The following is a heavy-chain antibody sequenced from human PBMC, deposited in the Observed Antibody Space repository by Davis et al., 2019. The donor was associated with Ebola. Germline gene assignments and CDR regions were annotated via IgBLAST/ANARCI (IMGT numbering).Heavy chain of an antibody. D-gene: IGHD3-3*01. V-gene: IGHV7-4-1*02. Sequence: AASVKVSCKASGYSVKNYAISWVRQAPGQGLEWMGWINTNTGNPTYAQGFTGRFVFSFDTSVSTAYLQISSLKADDTAVYYCARSVDFWSGFSWFDPWGQGTLVTVSS. CDR2: INTNTGNP. CDR3: ARSVDFWSGFSWFDP. J-gene: IGHJ5*02. CDR1: GYSVKNYA.